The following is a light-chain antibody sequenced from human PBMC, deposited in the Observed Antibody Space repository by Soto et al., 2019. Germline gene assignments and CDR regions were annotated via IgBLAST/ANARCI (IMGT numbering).Light chain of an antibody. Sequence: QSVLTQPPSASGSPGQSVTISCTGTSSDVGAYNYVSWYQQHPGKAPKLIIYEVNKRPSGVSNRFSGSKSGNTASLTISGLQAEDEADYYCSSYTTSNTRQIVFGTGTKVTVL. CDR2: EVN. V-gene: IGLV2-14*01. J-gene: IGLJ1*01. CDR1: SSDVGAYNY. CDR3: SSYTTSNTRQIV.